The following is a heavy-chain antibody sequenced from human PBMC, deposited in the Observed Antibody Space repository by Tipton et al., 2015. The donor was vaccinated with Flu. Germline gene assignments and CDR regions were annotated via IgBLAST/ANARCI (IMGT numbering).Heavy chain of an antibody. D-gene: IGHD3-22*01. V-gene: IGHV3-9*01. J-gene: IGHJ4*02. Sequence: SLRLSCAASGFTFDDYAMHWVRQAPGKGLEWVSGISWNSGSIGYADSVKGRFTISRDNAKNSLYLQMNSLRAEDTALYYCAKAVYSSGSVVDYWGQGTLVAVSS. CDR1: GFTFDDYA. CDR2: ISWNSGSI. CDR3: AKAVYSSGSVVDY.